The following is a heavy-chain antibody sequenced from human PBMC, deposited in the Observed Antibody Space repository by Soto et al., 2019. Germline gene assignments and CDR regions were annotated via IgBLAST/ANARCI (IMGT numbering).Heavy chain of an antibody. Sequence: PGESLKISCNGSGYSFTSYWIGWVRQMPGKGLEWMGIIYPGDSDTRYSPSFQGQVTISADKSISTAYLQWSSLKASDTAMYYCARLYDSSGYSPPLDYWGQGTLVTVSS. D-gene: IGHD3-22*01. CDR2: IYPGDSDT. CDR1: GYSFTSYW. J-gene: IGHJ4*02. V-gene: IGHV5-51*01. CDR3: ARLYDSSGYSPPLDY.